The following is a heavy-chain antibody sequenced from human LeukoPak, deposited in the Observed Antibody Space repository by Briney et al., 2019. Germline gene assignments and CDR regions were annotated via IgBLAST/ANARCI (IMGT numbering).Heavy chain of an antibody. Sequence: PSETLSLTCTVSGGSISSSSYYWGWIRQPPGKGLEWIGSIYYSGSTYYNPSLKSRLTISVDTSKHQFSLKLSSVTAADTAVYYCARHRKYYDILTGYYEGAFDIWGQGAMVTVSS. D-gene: IGHD3-9*01. CDR2: IYYSGST. CDR3: ARHRKYYDILTGYYEGAFDI. V-gene: IGHV4-39*01. CDR1: GGSISSSSYY. J-gene: IGHJ3*02.